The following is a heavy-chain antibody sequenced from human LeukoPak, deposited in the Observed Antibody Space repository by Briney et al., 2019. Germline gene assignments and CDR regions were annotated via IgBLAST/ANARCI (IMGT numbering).Heavy chain of an antibody. CDR1: GGSISSYY. V-gene: IGHV4-4*07. D-gene: IGHD6-25*01. Sequence: PSETLSLTCNVSGGSISSYYWSWIRQPAGKGLEWIGRIYTSGSTNYNPSLKSRVTMSVDTSKNQFSLKLSSVTAADTAVYYCAGGAVAASAFDIWGQGTMVTVSS. CDR2: IYTSGST. J-gene: IGHJ3*02. CDR3: AGGAVAASAFDI.